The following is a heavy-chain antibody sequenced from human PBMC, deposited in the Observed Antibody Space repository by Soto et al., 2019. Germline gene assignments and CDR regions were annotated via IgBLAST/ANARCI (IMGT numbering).Heavy chain of an antibody. D-gene: IGHD2-21*01. V-gene: IGHV1-69*02. J-gene: IGHJ5*02. Sequence: QVQLVPSGAEVKKPGSSVKVSCKASGGTFSSYPISWVRQAPGQGLEWMGRIIPILNIANYAQKFQGRVTLTADKSTNTAYMELSSLRSEDTAVYYCARTRAATDSLYWFDPWGQGTLVTVSS. CDR2: IIPILNIA. CDR1: GGTFSSYP. CDR3: ARTRAATDSLYWFDP.